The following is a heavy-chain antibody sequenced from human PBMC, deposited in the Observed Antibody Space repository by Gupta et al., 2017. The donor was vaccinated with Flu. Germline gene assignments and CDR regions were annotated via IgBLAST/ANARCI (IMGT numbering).Heavy chain of an antibody. CDR2: TKTNANSYTP. V-gene: IGHV3-72*01. CDR1: GFTFGDHY. D-gene: IGHD2-21*01. J-gene: IGHJ3*02. Sequence: EVHLVESGGGLVQPGGSLRLSCAGSGFTFGDHYVDWVRQAPGKGPEWVGRTKTNANSYTPQYAASVEGRFTISRDDSNNLLYLQMNSLKTEDTAVYHCTRGWGSVPAFNIWGQGTMVTVSS. CDR3: TRGWGSVPAFNI.